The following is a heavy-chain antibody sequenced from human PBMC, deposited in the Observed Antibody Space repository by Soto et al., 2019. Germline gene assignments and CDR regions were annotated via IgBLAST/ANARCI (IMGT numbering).Heavy chain of an antibody. CDR3: AAEKNYYYGMDV. J-gene: IGHJ6*02. CDR1: GFTFTSSA. V-gene: IGHV1-58*01. Sequence: SVKVSCKASGFTFTSSAVQWVLQARGQRLEWIGWIVVGSGNTNYAQKFQERVTITRDMSTSTAYMELSSLRSEDTAVYYCAAEKNYYYGMDVWGQGTTVTVSS. CDR2: IVVGSGNT.